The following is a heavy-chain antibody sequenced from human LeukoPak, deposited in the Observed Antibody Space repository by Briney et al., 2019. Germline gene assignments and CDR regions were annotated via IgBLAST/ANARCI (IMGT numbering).Heavy chain of an antibody. Sequence: GGSLRLSCAASGFTFSTYGMHWVRQAPGKGLEWVAVIWYDGSNKYYADSMKGRFTISRDNSKNTLYLQMNSLRDEDTAVYYCAKANGGNNARFDYWGQGTLVTVSS. CDR3: AKANGGNNARFDY. J-gene: IGHJ4*02. V-gene: IGHV3-33*06. CDR1: GFTFSTYG. CDR2: IWYDGSNK. D-gene: IGHD4-23*01.